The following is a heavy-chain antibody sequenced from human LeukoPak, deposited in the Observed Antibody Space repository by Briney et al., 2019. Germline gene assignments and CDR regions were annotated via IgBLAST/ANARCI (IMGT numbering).Heavy chain of an antibody. CDR1: GFTFSSYG. J-gene: IGHJ4*02. Sequence: GGSLRLSCAASGFTFSSYGMHWVRQAPGKGLEWVAFIRYDGSNKYYVDSVKGRFTISRDNSKNTLYLQMNSLRAEDTAVYYCAKERGVGAGRTYLHLYYFDYWGQGTLVTVSS. V-gene: IGHV3-30*02. CDR2: IRYDGSNK. CDR3: AKERGVGAGRTYLHLYYFDY. D-gene: IGHD5-24*01.